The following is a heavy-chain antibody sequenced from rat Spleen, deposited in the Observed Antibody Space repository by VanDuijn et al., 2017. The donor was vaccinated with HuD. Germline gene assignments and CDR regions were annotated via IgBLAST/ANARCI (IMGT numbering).Heavy chain of an antibody. J-gene: IGHJ2*01. CDR2: ISYEGSST. V-gene: IGHV5-22*01. Sequence: EVQLVESGGGLVQPGRSLKLSCAASGFTFSDYYMAWVRQAPKKGLEWVASISYEGSSTYYGDSVKGRFTISRDNAKSTLYLQMNSLRSEDTATYYCATDAGYWGQGVMVTVSS. CDR3: ATDAGY. CDR1: GFTFSDYY.